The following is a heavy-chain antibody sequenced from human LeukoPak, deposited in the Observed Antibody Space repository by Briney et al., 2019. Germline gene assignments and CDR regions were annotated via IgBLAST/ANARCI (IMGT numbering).Heavy chain of an antibody. CDR2: ISGSGGST. Sequence: TGGSLRLSCAASGFAFSSYAMSWVRQAPGKGLEWVSAISGSGGSTYYADSVKGRFTISRDNSKNTLYLQMNSLRAEDTAVYYCAKDRPYYDILTGYFYYWGQGTLVTVSS. V-gene: IGHV3-23*01. D-gene: IGHD3-9*01. J-gene: IGHJ4*02. CDR3: AKDRPYYDILTGYFYY. CDR1: GFAFSSYA.